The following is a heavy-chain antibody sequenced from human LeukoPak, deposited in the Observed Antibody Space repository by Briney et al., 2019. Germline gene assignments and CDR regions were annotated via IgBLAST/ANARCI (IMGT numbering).Heavy chain of an antibody. D-gene: IGHD3-3*01. Sequence: GESLKISCKGSGYSFTSYWIGWVRQMPGKGLEWMGIIYPADSHPRYSPSFQGQVTISADKSISTAYLQWNSLKASDTAMYFCARGFYYFDYWGQGTLVTVSS. J-gene: IGHJ4*02. CDR1: GYSFTSYW. V-gene: IGHV5-51*01. CDR2: IYPADSHP. CDR3: ARGFYYFDY.